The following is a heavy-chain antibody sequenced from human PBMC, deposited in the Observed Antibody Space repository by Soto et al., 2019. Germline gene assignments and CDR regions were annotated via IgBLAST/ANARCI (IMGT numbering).Heavy chain of an antibody. CDR1: GFSFSNYA. CDR3: AKRDGYYLDF. V-gene: IGHV3-23*01. CDR2: ISGSGAGT. J-gene: IGHJ4*02. D-gene: IGHD3-22*01. Sequence: PGGSLRLSSGVSGFSFSNYAMSWVRQAPGKGLEWVSAISGSGAGTYYADSVKGRFTISRDNSKNTLYLQMSSLRVEETAVYHCAKRDGYYLDFWGPGTLVTVSS.